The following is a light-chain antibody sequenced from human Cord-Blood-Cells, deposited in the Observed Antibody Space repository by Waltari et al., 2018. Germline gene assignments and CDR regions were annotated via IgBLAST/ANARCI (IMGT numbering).Light chain of an antibody. J-gene: IGKJ4*01. Sequence: EIVLTQSPATLSLSPGERATLSCRASQSVSSYLAWYQQKPGQAPRLLIYDASNRATGIPARFSGNGSGTDFTLTISSLEPEDFAVYYCQQRSNWPPPLTFGGGTKVEIK. CDR1: QSVSSY. V-gene: IGKV3-11*01. CDR2: DAS. CDR3: QQRSNWPPPLT.